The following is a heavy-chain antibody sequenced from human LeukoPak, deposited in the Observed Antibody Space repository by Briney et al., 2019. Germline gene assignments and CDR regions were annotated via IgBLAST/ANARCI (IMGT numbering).Heavy chain of an antibody. CDR2: ISRSGDIT. V-gene: IGHV3-23*01. Sequence: TGGSLRLSCAASGFSLSNFDMTWVRQAPGKGREWGASISRSGDITNYADSEKGRFTISRDNSKSTLYLQMNSLRAEDTAVYYCLPSDGGGQGTLVTVSS. CDR3: LPSDG. CDR1: GFSLSNFD. J-gene: IGHJ4*02. D-gene: IGHD3-10*01.